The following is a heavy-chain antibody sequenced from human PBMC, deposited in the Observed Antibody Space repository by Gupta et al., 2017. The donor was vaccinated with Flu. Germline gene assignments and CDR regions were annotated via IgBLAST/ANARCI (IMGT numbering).Heavy chain of an antibody. Sequence: IRQLPGKGLEWIGYIYYSGGTYYNPSLKSRVTMSIDTSKNQFSLKLSSVTAADTAVYYCARDRGSYLNYFYYYGMDVWGQGTTVTVSS. J-gene: IGHJ6*02. D-gene: IGHD1-26*01. CDR3: ARDRGSYLNYFYYYGMDV. CDR2: IYYSGGT. V-gene: IGHV4-59*01.